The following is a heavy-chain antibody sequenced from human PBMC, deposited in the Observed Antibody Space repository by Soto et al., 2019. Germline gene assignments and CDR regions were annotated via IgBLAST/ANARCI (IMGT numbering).Heavy chain of an antibody. CDR1: GGSISSGGYY. Sequence: SETLSLTCTVSGGSISSGGYYWSWIRQHPGKGLEWIGYIYYSGSAYYNPSLKSRVTISVDTSKNQFSLKLSSVTAADTAVYYWARDSSSWYGMDVWGQGTTVTVSS. V-gene: IGHV4-31*03. CDR2: IYYSGSA. CDR3: ARDSSSWYGMDV. J-gene: IGHJ6*02. D-gene: IGHD6-13*01.